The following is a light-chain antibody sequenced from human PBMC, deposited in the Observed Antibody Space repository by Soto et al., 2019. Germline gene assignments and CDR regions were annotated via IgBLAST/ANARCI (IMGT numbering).Light chain of an antibody. CDR1: SSNIGSNT. V-gene: IGLV1-44*01. CDR3: AAWDDSLNGYV. Sequence: QSFLTQPPSASGTPGRRVTISCSGSSSNIGSNTVNWYQQLPGTAPKLLIYSNNQRTSGVPDRFSGSKSGTSASLAISGLQSEDGADYYCAAWDDSLNGYVFGTGTKVTVL. J-gene: IGLJ1*01. CDR2: SNN.